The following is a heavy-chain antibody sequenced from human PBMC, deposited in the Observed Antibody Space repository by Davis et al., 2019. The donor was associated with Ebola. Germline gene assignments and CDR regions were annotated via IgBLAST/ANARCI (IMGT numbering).Heavy chain of an antibody. CDR3: AKHQLYCSTTSCYL. D-gene: IGHD2-2*01. V-gene: IGHV3-23*01. CDR2: ISGSDGST. Sequence: GESLKISCAASGFTFSNYAMSWVRQAPGKGLEWVSTISGSDGSTYYADSVKGRFTISRDNSKNTLYLQMNSLRAEDTAVYYCAKHQLYCSTTSCYLWGQGTMVTVPS. CDR1: GFTFSNYA. J-gene: IGHJ3*01.